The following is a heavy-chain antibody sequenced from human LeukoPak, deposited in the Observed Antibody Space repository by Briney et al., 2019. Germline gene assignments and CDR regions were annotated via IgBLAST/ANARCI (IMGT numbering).Heavy chain of an antibody. J-gene: IGHJ4*02. CDR3: AIDYGDYPDF. V-gene: IGHV4-39*01. CDR2: IYYSGST. Sequence: SETLSLTCTVSGASIDTSSYYCAWIRQPPGEGLEWIGSIYYSGSTHYNPSLSSRVTISEDRSKNQISLKLRSVTAADTAVYYCAIDYGDYPDFWGQGTLVTVSS. D-gene: IGHD4-17*01. CDR1: GASIDTSSYY.